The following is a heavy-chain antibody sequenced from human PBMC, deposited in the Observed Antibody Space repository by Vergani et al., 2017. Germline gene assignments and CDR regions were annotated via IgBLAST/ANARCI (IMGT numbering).Heavy chain of an antibody. CDR3: ARGDYGILTGYRY. CDR2: INPIGGHT. J-gene: IGHJ4*02. Sequence: QVQVVQSGAAVNKSGASVKVSCKISGYPFSNYYMHWVRQAPGQGLEWIGIINPIGGHTNYAQKFQGRVTMTRDTSTSTVYMELSSLGSEETAIYYCARGDYGILTGYRYWGQGTLVTVSA. CDR1: GYPFSNYY. V-gene: IGHV1-46*03. D-gene: IGHD3-9*01.